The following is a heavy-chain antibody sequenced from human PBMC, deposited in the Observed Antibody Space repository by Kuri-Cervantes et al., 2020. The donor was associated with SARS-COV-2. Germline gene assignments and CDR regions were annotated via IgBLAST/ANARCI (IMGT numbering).Heavy chain of an antibody. V-gene: IGHV4-34*01. D-gene: IGHD3-16*01. Sequence: SETLSLTCAVYGGSFSGYYWSWIRQPPGKGLEWIGEINHSGSTNHNPSLKSRVTISVDTSKNQFSLTLTSVTAADTAVYYCARGMIQGALDIWGQGTMVTVSS. CDR1: GGSFSGYY. J-gene: IGHJ3*02. CDR2: INHSGST. CDR3: ARGMIQGALDI.